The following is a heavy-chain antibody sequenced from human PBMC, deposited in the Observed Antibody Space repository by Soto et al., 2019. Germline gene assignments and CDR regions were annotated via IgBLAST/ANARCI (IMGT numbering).Heavy chain of an antibody. Sequence: QVQLVQSGAAVKKPGASVKVSCKASGFSFTGYYIHWLRQAPGQGLEWMGWINAHSGGTEYAQKFQGRVTLTRDTSIATAYLTLTSLTSDETALYYCAKDVTRQLAYWLDPWGQGTQVTVAS. CDR2: INAHSGGT. CDR1: GFSFTGYY. CDR3: AKDVTRQLAYWLDP. D-gene: IGHD6-6*01. V-gene: IGHV1-2*02. J-gene: IGHJ5*02.